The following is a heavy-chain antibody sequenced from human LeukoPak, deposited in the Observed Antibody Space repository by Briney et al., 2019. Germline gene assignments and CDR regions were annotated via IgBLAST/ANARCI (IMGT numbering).Heavy chain of an antibody. CDR1: GGSFSGYY. CDR2: INHSGST. D-gene: IGHD1-26*01. CDR3: ARGRSYRPYYYYGMDV. J-gene: IGHJ6*02. Sequence: SETLSLTCAVYGGSFSGYYWSWIRQPPGKGLEWIGEINHSGSTNYNPSLKSRVTISVDTSKNQFSLKLSSVTAADTAVYYCARGRSYRPYYYYGMDVWGQETTVTVSS. V-gene: IGHV4-34*01.